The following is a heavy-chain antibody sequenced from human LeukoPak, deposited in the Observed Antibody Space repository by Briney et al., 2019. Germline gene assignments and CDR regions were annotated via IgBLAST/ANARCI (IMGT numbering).Heavy chain of an antibody. V-gene: IGHV6-1*01. CDR2: TYYSSKWYN. Sequence: SQTLSLTCAISGDTFSSDSAAWNWIRQSPSRGLEWLGRTYYSSKWYNDYAVSVKSRITIDPDTSKNQFSLQLNSVTPEDTAVYYCARGPSLVGYYYMDVWGKGTTVTVSS. CDR3: ARGPSLVGYYYMDV. J-gene: IGHJ6*03. D-gene: IGHD1-26*01. CDR1: GDTFSSDSAA.